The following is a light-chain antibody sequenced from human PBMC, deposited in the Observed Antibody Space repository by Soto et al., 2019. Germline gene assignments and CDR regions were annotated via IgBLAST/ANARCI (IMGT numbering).Light chain of an antibody. V-gene: IGKV3-11*01. Sequence: IVVTQSPGTLSVSPAERATLSCRASQSVSSNLAWYQQKPGQAPRLLIYDASNRATGIPARFSGSGSGTDFTLTISSLEPEDFAVYYCQQRSNWRATFGQGTRLEIK. CDR3: QQRSNWRAT. CDR2: DAS. J-gene: IGKJ5*01. CDR1: QSVSSN.